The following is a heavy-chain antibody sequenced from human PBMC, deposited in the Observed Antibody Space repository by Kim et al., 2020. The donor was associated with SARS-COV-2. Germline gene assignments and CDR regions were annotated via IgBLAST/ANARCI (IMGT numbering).Heavy chain of an antibody. Sequence: GGSLRLSCTASAFGSSMFGLHWVRQAPGKGLEWVAVISYDGRNKEYADSVRGRFTISRDNSKNSLYLQMSSLRLEDTAVYYCARDSIAGAGAIGYWAQG. CDR2: ISYDGRNK. J-gene: IGHJ4*02. V-gene: IGHV3-30*03. D-gene: IGHD6-19*01. CDR1: AFGSSMFG. CDR3: ARDSIAGAGAIGY.